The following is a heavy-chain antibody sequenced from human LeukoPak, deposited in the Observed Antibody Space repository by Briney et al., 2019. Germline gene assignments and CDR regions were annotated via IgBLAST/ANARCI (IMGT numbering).Heavy chain of an antibody. D-gene: IGHD5-12*01. CDR1: GYSISSGYN. Sequence: SETLSLTCAVSGYSISSGYNWGWVRQPPGKGLEWIGSMYHSGSTYYNPSLKSRVTISLDTSKSQFSLKLSSVTAADTAVYYCARLAQGGSKTYYFDYWGQGTLVTVSS. J-gene: IGHJ4*02. V-gene: IGHV4-38-2*01. CDR2: MYHSGST. CDR3: ARLAQGGSKTYYFDY.